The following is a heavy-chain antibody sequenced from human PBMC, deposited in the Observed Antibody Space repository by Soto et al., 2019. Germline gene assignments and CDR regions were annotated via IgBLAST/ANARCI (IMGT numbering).Heavy chain of an antibody. D-gene: IGHD4-4*01. J-gene: IGHJ4*02. V-gene: IGHV3-23*01. CDR2: VSGTGGSA. CDR3: ARGSAYSEYDLEY. Sequence: EVQLLESGGGLVRPGGSLRLSCAASGFTFSSYAMTWVRQAPGKGLEWVSGVSGTGGSAYYADSVKGRFTISRDKSTNTLYLHMISRRAEDAAVYYCARGSAYSEYDLEYWGQGTLVTVSS. CDR1: GFTFSSYA.